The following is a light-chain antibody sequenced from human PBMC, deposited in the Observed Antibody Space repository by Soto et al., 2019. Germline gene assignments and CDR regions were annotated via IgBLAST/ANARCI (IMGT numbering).Light chain of an antibody. V-gene: IGKV3-15*01. CDR3: QQYHIWPPRT. Sequence: ERVRTQSPATLSGSPGERVTLSCRARQSVSSNLAWYQQKPGQAPRLLIYGASTMATGIPARFSGGGSETEFTLIISSLQSEDFAFYYCQQYHIWPPRTLGQGNKVEIK. J-gene: IGKJ1*01. CDR2: GAS. CDR1: QSVSSN.